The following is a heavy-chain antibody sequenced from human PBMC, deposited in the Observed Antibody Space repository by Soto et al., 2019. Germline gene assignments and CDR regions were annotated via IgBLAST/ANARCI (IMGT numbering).Heavy chain of an antibody. D-gene: IGHD3-22*01. CDR1: GGTFSNYG. CDR3: ARSYYDSSGFLRGGPDY. CDR2: IIPIYGTV. V-gene: IGHV1-69*01. Sequence: QVQLVQSGAEVKKPGSSVKVSCKASGGTFSNYGIIWVRQAPGQGLEWMGGIIPIYGTVNYAQNFQGRVTITADESTNTADMELSSLTSEDTAVFYCARSYYDSSGFLRGGPDYWGQGTLVTVFS. J-gene: IGHJ4*02.